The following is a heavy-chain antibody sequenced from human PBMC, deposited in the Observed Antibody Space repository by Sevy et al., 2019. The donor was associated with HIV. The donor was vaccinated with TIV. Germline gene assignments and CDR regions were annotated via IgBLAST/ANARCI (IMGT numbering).Heavy chain of an antibody. CDR1: GYTFSDNY. Sequence: ASVKVSCKASGYTFSDNYMHWVRQAPGQRLEWVGRINPRTGDTKYAQKFQGRVTVTRDTSISTAYMELSRLTSDDTAIYYCAKDKLLDAFDIWGQGTRVTVSS. CDR3: AKDKLLDAFDI. V-gene: IGHV1-2*06. J-gene: IGHJ3*02. CDR2: INPRTGDT. D-gene: IGHD2-15*01.